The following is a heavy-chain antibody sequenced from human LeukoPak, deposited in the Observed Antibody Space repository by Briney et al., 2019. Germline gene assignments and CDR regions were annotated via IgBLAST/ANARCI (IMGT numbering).Heavy chain of an antibody. D-gene: IGHD3-16*02. V-gene: IGHV1-69*05. CDR3: ARGPAGSNYVWGSYRYTRSDAFDI. Sequence: GASVKVSCKASGGTFSSYAISWVRQAPGQGLEWMGGIIPIFGTANYAQKFQGRVTITTDESTSTAYMELSSLRSEDTAVYYRARGPAGSNYVWGSYRYTRSDAFDIWGQGTMVTVSS. CDR2: IIPIFGTA. J-gene: IGHJ3*02. CDR1: GGTFSSYA.